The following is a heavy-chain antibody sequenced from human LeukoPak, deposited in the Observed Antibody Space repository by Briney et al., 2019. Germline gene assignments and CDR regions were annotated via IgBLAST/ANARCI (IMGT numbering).Heavy chain of an antibody. CDR2: ISYDGSNK. CDR3: ASGSPNYDFWSGFIDAFDI. V-gene: IGHV3-30-3*01. CDR1: GFTFSSYA. Sequence: GGSLRLSCAASGFTFSSYAMHWVRQAPGKGLEWVAVISYDGSNKYYADSVKGRFTISRDSSKNTLYLQMNSLRAEDTAVYYCASGSPNYDFWSGFIDAFDIWGQGTMVTVSS. J-gene: IGHJ3*02. D-gene: IGHD3-3*01.